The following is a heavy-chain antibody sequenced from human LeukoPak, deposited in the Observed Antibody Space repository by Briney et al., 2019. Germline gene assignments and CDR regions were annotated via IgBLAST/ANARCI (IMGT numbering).Heavy chain of an antibody. V-gene: IGHV3-21*01. CDR2: ISSSSSYI. J-gene: IGHJ4*02. D-gene: IGHD6-6*01. CDR3: ARALAARRPLDY. Sequence: GGSLRLSCAASGFTFSSYSMNWVRQAPGKGLEWVSSISSSSSYIYYADSVKGRFTISRDNAKNSLYLQMNSLRAEDTAVYYCARALAARRPLDYWGQGTLVTVSS. CDR1: GFTFSSYS.